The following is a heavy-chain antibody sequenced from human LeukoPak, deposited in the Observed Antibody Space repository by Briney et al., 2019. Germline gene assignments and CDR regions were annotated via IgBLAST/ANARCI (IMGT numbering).Heavy chain of an antibody. Sequence: GGSLRLSCAASGFTFSSYGMHWVRQAPGKGLEWVAFTRYDGSNKYYADSVKGRFTISRDNSKNTLYLQMNSLRAEDTAVYYCATNGGLGYCSGGSCLLIDYWGQGTLVTVSS. V-gene: IGHV3-30*02. CDR2: TRYDGSNK. CDR1: GFTFSSYG. J-gene: IGHJ4*02. D-gene: IGHD2-15*01. CDR3: ATNGGLGYCSGGSCLLIDY.